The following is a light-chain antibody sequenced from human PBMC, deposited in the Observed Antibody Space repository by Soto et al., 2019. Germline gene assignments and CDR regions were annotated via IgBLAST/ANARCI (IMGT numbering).Light chain of an antibody. CDR1: QDITNY. CDR2: DAS. CDR3: QQYDSLPFT. Sequence: GDRVTVPCQASQDITNYLNWFQQKPGKAPNLLIYDASNLETGVPSRFSGSGSGTNFTFSISSLRPEDIATYYCQQYDSLPFTFGPGTKVDLK. V-gene: IGKV1-33*01. J-gene: IGKJ3*01.